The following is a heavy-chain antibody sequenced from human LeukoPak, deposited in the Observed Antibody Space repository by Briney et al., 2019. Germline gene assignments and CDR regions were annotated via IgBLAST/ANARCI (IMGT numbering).Heavy chain of an antibody. V-gene: IGHV1-8*01. D-gene: IGHD3-22*01. Sequence: ASVKVSCKASRYTFTSYDINWVREAAGQGVEWMGWMNPNTGRTGFAQKFQGRLTMTRDTSISTAYMELSRLRSEDTAVYYCARLSQTPDYYSNGGYYYLGYWGQGTPVTVSS. CDR2: MNPNTGRT. CDR3: ARLSQTPDYYSNGGYYYLGY. J-gene: IGHJ4*02. CDR1: RYTFTSYD.